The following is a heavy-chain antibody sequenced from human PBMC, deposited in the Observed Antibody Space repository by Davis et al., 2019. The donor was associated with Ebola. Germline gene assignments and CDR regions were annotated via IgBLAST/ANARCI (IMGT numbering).Heavy chain of an antibody. D-gene: IGHD4-23*01. CDR3: ASDDYGGNRPPGDY. J-gene: IGHJ4*02. V-gene: IGHV3-7*01. CDR2: IKQDGSEK. CDR1: GFIFSSFW. Sequence: PGGSLRLSCATSGFIFSSFWMSWVRQAPGKGLEWVANIKQDGSEKYFVDSVEGRFTISRDNAKNSLYLQMNSLRDEDTAVYYCASDDYGGNRPPGDYWGQGTLVTVSS.